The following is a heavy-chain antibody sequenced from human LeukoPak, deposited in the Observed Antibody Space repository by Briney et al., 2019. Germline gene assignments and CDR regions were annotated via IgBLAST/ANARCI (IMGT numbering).Heavy chain of an antibody. J-gene: IGHJ6*02. CDR2: TDTDGTRT. V-gene: IGHV3-74*01. CDR1: GFTFSSYW. CDR3: ARDPYSSSWYSYGMDV. D-gene: IGHD6-13*01. Sequence: PGGSLRLSCAASGFTFSSYWMHWVRQAPGKGLVWVSRTDTDGTRTTYADSVKVRFTISRDNAENTLYLQMNRLRAEDTAVYYCARDPYSSSWYSYGMDVWGQGTTVTVSS.